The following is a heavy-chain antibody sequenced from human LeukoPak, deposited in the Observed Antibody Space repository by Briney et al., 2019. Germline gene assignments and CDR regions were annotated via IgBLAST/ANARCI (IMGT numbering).Heavy chain of an antibody. J-gene: IGHJ4*02. CDR2: ISGSSSTI. CDR1: GFTFSSCS. V-gene: IGHV3-48*01. CDR3: ARGGYYFDY. D-gene: IGHD3-16*01. Sequence: GGSLRLSCAASGFTFSSCSMHWVRQAPGKGLEWVSYISGSSSTIYYADSVKGRFTISRDNAKNSLYLQMNSLRAEDTAVYYCARGGYYFDYWGQGTLVTVSS.